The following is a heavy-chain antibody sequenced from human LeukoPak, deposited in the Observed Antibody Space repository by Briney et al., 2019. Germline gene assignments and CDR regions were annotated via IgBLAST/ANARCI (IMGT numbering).Heavy chain of an antibody. J-gene: IGHJ4*02. CDR1: GGSISSYY. D-gene: IGHD6-13*01. CDR3: ARVGSPYYFDY. Sequence: PETLSLTCTVSGGSISSYYWSWIRQPPGKGLEWIGYIYHSGSTNYNPSLKSRVTISADTSKNQFSLKVSSVTAADTAMYYCARVGSPYYFDYWGQGTLVTVSS. V-gene: IGHV4-59*01. CDR2: IYHSGST.